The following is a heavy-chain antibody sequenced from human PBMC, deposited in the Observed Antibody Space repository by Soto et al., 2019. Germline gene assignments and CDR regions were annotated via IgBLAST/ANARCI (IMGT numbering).Heavy chain of an antibody. CDR2: IYYSGST. CDR3: ASQDYDFWSGYYRDYYYYGMDV. Sequence: SETLSLTCTVSGGSISSGGYYWGWIRQPPGKGLEWIGSIYYSGSTYYNPSLKSRVTISVDTSKNQFSLKLSSVTAADTAVYYCASQDYDFWSGYYRDYYYYGMDVWGQGTTVTVSS. D-gene: IGHD3-3*01. CDR1: GGSISSGGYY. J-gene: IGHJ6*02. V-gene: IGHV4-39*01.